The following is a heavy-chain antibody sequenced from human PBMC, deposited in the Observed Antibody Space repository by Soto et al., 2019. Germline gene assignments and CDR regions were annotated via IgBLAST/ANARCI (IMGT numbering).Heavy chain of an antibody. CDR3: MLGSGWKDFDY. Sequence: PSETLSLTCAVSGASISSGGYSWSWIRQPPGKGLEWIGNIYYSGSTYYNPSLKSRVTISVDTSKNQFSLKLSSVTAADTAVYYCMLGSGWKDFDYWGQGTQVTVSS. CDR2: IYYSGST. CDR1: GASISSGGYS. V-gene: IGHV4-30-2*03. D-gene: IGHD3-22*01. J-gene: IGHJ4*02.